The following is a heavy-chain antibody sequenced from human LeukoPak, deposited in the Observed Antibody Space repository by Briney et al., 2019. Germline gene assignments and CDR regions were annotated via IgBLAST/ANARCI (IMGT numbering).Heavy chain of an antibody. CDR2: ISSSGSTI. V-gene: IGHV3-11*01. Sequence: GGSLRLSCAASGFTFSDYYMSWIRQAPGQGLEWVSYISSSGSTIYYADSVKGRFTVSRDNAKNSLYLQMNSLRAVDTAVYYCARERALDYYDSSGYPDAFDIWGQGTMVTVSS. D-gene: IGHD3-22*01. J-gene: IGHJ3*02. CDR1: GFTFSDYY. CDR3: ARERALDYYDSSGYPDAFDI.